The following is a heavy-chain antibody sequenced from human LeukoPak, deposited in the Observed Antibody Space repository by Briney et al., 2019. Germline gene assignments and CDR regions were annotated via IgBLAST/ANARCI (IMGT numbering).Heavy chain of an antibody. J-gene: IGHJ3*02. Sequence: SETLSLTCTVSGGSISSHYWSWIRQPPGKGLEWIGYIYYSGSTNYNASLKSRVTISVDTSKNQFSLKLSSVTAADTAVYYCARESTYYYDSSGYDNDAFDIWGQGTMVTVSS. CDR3: ARESTYYYDSSGYDNDAFDI. CDR1: GGSISSHY. V-gene: IGHV4-59*11. D-gene: IGHD3-22*01. CDR2: IYYSGST.